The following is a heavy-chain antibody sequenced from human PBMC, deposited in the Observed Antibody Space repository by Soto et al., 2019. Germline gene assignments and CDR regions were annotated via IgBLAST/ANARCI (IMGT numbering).Heavy chain of an antibody. CDR1: GDTFSGYP. V-gene: IGHV1-69*18. J-gene: IGHJ4*02. CDR2: IIPVFGTT. Sequence: QVQLVQSGAELKKPGSSVKVSCKASGDTFSGYPINWVRQAPGEGRECMGRIIPVFGTTNDAQRFEGRVTFTADESTNTAYRELRGLLSEDTAVYYCARDGGFGELKYWGPGTLVTVSS. CDR3: ARDGGFGELKY. D-gene: IGHD3-10*01.